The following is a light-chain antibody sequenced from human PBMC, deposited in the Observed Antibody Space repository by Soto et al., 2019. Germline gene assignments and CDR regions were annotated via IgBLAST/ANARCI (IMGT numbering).Light chain of an antibody. CDR3: QQYGSSLLT. J-gene: IGKJ4*01. CDR2: GAS. CDR1: QSVSSEK. Sequence: EIVLTQSPVTLSLSPWERASLSCRASQSVSSEKLAWYQQKPGQAPRLLIFGASGRATGIPERFSGSGSGTDFSLTISRLEPEDSAVYYCQQYGSSLLTFGGGTKVDIK. V-gene: IGKV3-20*01.